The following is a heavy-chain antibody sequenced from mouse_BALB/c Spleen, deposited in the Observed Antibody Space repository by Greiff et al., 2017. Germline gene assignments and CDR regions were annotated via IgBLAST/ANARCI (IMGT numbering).Heavy chain of an antibody. D-gene: IGHD1-1*01. CDR2: ISNGGGST. CDR1: GFTFSSYT. J-gene: IGHJ4*01. CDR3: ARPLNYYGSSYDYAMDY. V-gene: IGHV5-12-2*01. Sequence: EVKLLESGGGLVQPGGSLKLSCAASGFTFSSYTMSWVRQTPEKRLEWVAYISNGGGSTYYPDTVKGRFTISRDNAKNTLYLQMSSLKSEDTAMYYCARPLNYYGSSYDYAMDYWGQGTSVTVSS.